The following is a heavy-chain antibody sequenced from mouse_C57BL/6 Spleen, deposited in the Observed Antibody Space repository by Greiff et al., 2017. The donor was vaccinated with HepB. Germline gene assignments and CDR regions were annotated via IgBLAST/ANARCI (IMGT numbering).Heavy chain of an antibody. CDR1: GYTFTGYW. Sequence: VQVVESGAELMKPGASVKLSCKATGYTFTGYWIEWVKQRPGHGLEWIGEILPGSGSTNYNEKFKGKATFTADTSSNTAYMQLSSLTTEDSAIYYCARGGYYGSSFPYAMDYWGQGTSVTVSS. CDR3: ARGGYYGSSFPYAMDY. J-gene: IGHJ4*01. D-gene: IGHD1-1*01. CDR2: ILPGSGST. V-gene: IGHV1-9*01.